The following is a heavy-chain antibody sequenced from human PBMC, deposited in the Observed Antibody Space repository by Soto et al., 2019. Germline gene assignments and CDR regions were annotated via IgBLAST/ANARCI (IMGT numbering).Heavy chain of an antibody. V-gene: IGHV1-2*02. Sequence: QLHLVQSGAVVKKPGASVTVSCSASGYPVTAYYMHWVRQAPGRGLEWMGGINPATGAAKYTQTFPGRVNMARDTFTSKGFMEMSGLTSEDPAGFYWARGGGVGVAGSAAFDMWGQGTLVTVSS. CDR2: INPATGAA. CDR3: ARGGGVGVAGSAAFDM. D-gene: IGHD3-3*01. CDR1: GYPVTAYY. J-gene: IGHJ3*02.